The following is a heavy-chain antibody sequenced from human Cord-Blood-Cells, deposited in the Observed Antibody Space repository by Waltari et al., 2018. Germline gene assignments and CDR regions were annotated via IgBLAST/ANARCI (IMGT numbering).Heavy chain of an antibody. Sequence: QVQLQQWGAGLLKPSETLSLTCAVYGGSFSGYYWSWIRQPPGKGLEWIGEINHSGSTNYNPSLKSRVTISVDTSKNQFSLKLSSVTAADTAVYYCARGLYYYGSGSYAFDIWGQGTMVTVSS. CDR2: INHSGST. J-gene: IGHJ3*02. V-gene: IGHV4-34*01. CDR1: GGSFSGYY. D-gene: IGHD3-10*01. CDR3: ARGLYYYGSGSYAFDI.